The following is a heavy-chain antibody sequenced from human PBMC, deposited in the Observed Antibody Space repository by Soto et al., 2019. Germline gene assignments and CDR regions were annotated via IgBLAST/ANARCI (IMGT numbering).Heavy chain of an antibody. CDR1: GESFSGYY. V-gene: IGHV4-34*01. CDR3: ARPVTTETTSLGY. Sequence: QVQLQQWGAGLLKPSETLSLTCAVYGESFSGYYWTWIRQTPGKGLEWVGEINHSGSTNYNPSLKSRVTISVDTSKNQFSLRLTSVTAADTAVYYCARPVTTETTSLGYWGRGNLVTVSS. D-gene: IGHD4-17*01. J-gene: IGHJ4*02. CDR2: INHSGST.